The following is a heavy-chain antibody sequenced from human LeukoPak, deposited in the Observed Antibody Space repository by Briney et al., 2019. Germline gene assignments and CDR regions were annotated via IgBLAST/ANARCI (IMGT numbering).Heavy chain of an antibody. J-gene: IGHJ4*02. CDR3: AKDKLGTSSLPFDY. Sequence: GGSLRLSCAASGFTFSNYALGWVRQAPGKGLEWVSVISGSGGTTYYADSVKGRFAISRDNSKNTLYLQMNRLRAEDTAVYYCAKDKLGTSSLPFDYWGQGTLVTVSS. CDR1: GFTFSNYA. V-gene: IGHV3-23*01. D-gene: IGHD7-27*01. CDR2: ISGSGGTT.